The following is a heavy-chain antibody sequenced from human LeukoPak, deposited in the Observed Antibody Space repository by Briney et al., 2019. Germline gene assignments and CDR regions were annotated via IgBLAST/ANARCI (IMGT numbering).Heavy chain of an antibody. D-gene: IGHD3-3*01. V-gene: IGHV4-39*07. J-gene: IGHJ6*02. CDR3: ARDSKYYDFWSGYFDYYYYGMDV. CDR2: IYYSGST. CDR1: GGSISSSSYY. Sequence: SETLSLTCTVSGGSISSSSYYWGWIRQPPGKGLEWIGSIYYSGSTNYNPSLKSRVTISVDTSKNQFSLKLSSVTAADTAVYYCARDSKYYDFWSGYFDYYYYGMDVWGQGTTVTVSS.